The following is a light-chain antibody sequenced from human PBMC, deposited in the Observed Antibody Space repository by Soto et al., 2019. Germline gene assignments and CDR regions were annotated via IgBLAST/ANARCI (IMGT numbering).Light chain of an antibody. V-gene: IGLV2-14*01. CDR1: SSDVGGYNY. J-gene: IGLJ1*01. CDR3: SSYTSSSTLDV. CDR2: DVR. Sequence: QSVLTQPASVSGSPGQSITISCTGTSSDVGGYNYVSWYQQHPGKAPKLMIYDVRNRPSGVSNRFSGSKSGNTASLTISGLQAEDEADYYCSSYTSSSTLDVIGTGTKVTVL.